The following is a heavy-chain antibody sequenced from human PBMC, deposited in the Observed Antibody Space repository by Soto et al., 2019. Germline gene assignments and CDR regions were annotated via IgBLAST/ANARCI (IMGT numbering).Heavy chain of an antibody. D-gene: IGHD2-21*02. CDR2: INAGNGNT. V-gene: IGHV1-3*01. J-gene: IGHJ3*02. Sequence: QVQLVQSGAEVKKSGASVKVSCKASGYTFTNYAMHWVRQAPGQRLEWMGSINAGNGNTKYSQQFQGRVTITRDTSASTAYMELSSLRSEDTAVYYCARAAYCGSDSCSDAFDIWGQGTVVTVSS. CDR3: ARAAYCGSDSCSDAFDI. CDR1: GYTFTNYA.